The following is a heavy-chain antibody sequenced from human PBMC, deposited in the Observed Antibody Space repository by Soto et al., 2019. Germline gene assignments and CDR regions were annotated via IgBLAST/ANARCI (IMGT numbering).Heavy chain of an antibody. D-gene: IGHD2-15*01. CDR3: ARLGARDYFGMNG. J-gene: IGHJ6*02. Sequence: ASVKVSCKASGGTLSSYAISWVRQAPGQGLEWMGGIIPIFGTANYAQKFQGRVTITADESTSTAYMELSSLRSEDTAVYYCARLGARDYFGMNGWGQRTTVTVAS. V-gene: IGHV1-69*13. CDR2: IIPIFGTA. CDR1: GGTLSSYA.